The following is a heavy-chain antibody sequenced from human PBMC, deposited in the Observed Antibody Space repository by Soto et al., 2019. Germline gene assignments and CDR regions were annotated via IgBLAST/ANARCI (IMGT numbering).Heavy chain of an antibody. V-gene: IGHV3-74*01. CDR3: ARGRTGLYGKDD. CDR1: GFTFSGDW. D-gene: IGHD6-19*01. CDR2: ISRDGSVT. J-gene: IGHJ4*02. Sequence: EVQLLESGGGLVEPGGSLRLSCAASGFTFSGDWLHWVRQGPGKGLAWVSRISRDGSVTTYADSVRGRFTISRDNAKNTLYLEMTSLRAEDTALYYCARGRTGLYGKDDWGMGTLVTVSS.